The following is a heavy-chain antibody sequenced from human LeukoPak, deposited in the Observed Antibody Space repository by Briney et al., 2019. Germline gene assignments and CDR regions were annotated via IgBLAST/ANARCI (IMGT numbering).Heavy chain of an antibody. CDR2: IYYSGST. Sequence: SETLSLTCTVSGGSISSSSYYWGWIRQPPGKGLEWIGSIYYSGSTYYNPSLKSRVTISVDTSKNQFSLKLSSVTAADTAVYYCARVISYYDFWSGYVNWFDPWGQGTLVTVSS. D-gene: IGHD3-3*01. J-gene: IGHJ5*02. CDR1: GGSISSSSYY. V-gene: IGHV4-39*07. CDR3: ARVISYYDFWSGYVNWFDP.